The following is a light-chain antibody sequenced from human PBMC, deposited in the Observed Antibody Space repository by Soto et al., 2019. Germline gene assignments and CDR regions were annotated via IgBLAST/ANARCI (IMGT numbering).Light chain of an antibody. Sequence: QSVLTQPPSVSGAPGQRVTISCTGSSSNIGAGYDVHWYQQLPGTAPKLLIYGNTDRPSGVPDRFSGSKSGNTASLTVSGLQAEDEADYFCCSHAGDNTYVFGTGTKVTVL. CDR1: SSNIGAGYD. CDR2: GNT. V-gene: IGLV1-40*01. J-gene: IGLJ1*01. CDR3: CSHAGDNTYV.